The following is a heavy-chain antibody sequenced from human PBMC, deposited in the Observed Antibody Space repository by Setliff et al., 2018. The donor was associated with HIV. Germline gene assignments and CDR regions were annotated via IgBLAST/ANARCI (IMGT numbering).Heavy chain of an antibody. D-gene: IGHD3-16*02. CDR2: MYYSGST. CDR1: GGSISSSRYY. CDR3: QTPKYRDSFDI. V-gene: IGHV4-39*01. J-gene: IGHJ3*02. Sequence: PSETLSLTCTVSGGSISSSRYYWGWIRQPTGKGLEWIGSMYYSGSTYYNPSLKSRVTISADTSKNQFSLKFTSVTVADTAVYYCQTPKYRDSFDIWGQGTMVTV.